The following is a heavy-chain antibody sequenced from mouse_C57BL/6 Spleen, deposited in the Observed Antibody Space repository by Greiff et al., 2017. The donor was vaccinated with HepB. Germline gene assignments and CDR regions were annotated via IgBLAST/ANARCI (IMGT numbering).Heavy chain of an antibody. CDR1: GYTFTGYW. J-gene: IGHJ3*01. CDR2: ILPGSGST. CDR3: ARIRTYYGSSPWFAY. Sequence: QVQLKQSGAELMKPGASVKLSCKATGYTFTGYWIEWVKQRPGHGLEWIGEILPGSGSTNYNEKFKGKATFTADTSSNTAYMQLSSLTTEDSAIYYCARIRTYYGSSPWFAYWGQGTLVTVSA. V-gene: IGHV1-9*01. D-gene: IGHD1-1*01.